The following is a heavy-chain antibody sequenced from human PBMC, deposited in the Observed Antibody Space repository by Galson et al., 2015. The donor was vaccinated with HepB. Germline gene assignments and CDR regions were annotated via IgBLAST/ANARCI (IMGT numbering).Heavy chain of an antibody. Sequence: SLRLSCAASGFTFSNYAMTWVRQAPGKGLEWVSSISGSGGNTYYADSVKGRFTISRDNSKNTLYLQMNSLRAEDTAVYYCAKDAFIWVTASSRRYSDLWGRGTLVTVSS. J-gene: IGHJ2*01. CDR2: ISGSGGNT. CDR1: GFTFSNYA. V-gene: IGHV3-23*01. CDR3: AKDAFIWVTASSRRYSDL. D-gene: IGHD2-21*02.